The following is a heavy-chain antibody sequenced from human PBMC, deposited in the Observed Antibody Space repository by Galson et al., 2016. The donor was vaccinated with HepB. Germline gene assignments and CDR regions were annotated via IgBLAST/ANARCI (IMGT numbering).Heavy chain of an antibody. V-gene: IGHV3-33*01. CDR1: GFTFSGYG. CDR3: AREAPIAAPAAYDY. J-gene: IGHJ4*02. D-gene: IGHD6-13*01. CDR2: IWRDGSNK. Sequence: SLRLSCAASGFTFSGYGMHWVRQAPGKGLEWVALIWRDGSNKYYADSVKGRFTISRDNSKNTLCLQMNSLRAEDTAVYYCAREAPIAAPAAYDYWGQGTLVTVSS.